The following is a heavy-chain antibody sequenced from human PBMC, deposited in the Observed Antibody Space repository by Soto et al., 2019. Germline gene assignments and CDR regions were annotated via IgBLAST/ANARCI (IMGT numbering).Heavy chain of an antibody. Sequence: PSVQVTCKASGYTLTGYYIHWVRQALGQGLEWMGWINPNNGDTNYAQKFQGRVSMTRDMSTSTAYMELSSLRFDDTAVYYCARHSGYDYVFDYWGQGTLVTVSS. D-gene: IGHD5-12*01. J-gene: IGHJ4*02. CDR1: GYTLTGYY. CDR3: ARHSGYDYVFDY. CDR2: INPNNGDT. V-gene: IGHV1-2*02.